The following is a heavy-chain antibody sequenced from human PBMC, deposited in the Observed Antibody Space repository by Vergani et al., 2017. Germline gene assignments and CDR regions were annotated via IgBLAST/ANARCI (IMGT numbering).Heavy chain of an antibody. V-gene: IGHV3-9*01. CDR3: ARDERGAFDAFDI. J-gene: IGHJ3*02. Sequence: EVQLVESGGGLVQPGRSLRLSCAASGFTFDDYAMHWVRQAPGKGLEWVSGISWNSGSIGYADSVKGRFTISRDNAKNSLYLQMNSLRAEDTAVYYCARDERGAFDAFDIWGQGTMVTVSS. D-gene: IGHD1-26*01. CDR2: ISWNSGSI. CDR1: GFTFDDYA.